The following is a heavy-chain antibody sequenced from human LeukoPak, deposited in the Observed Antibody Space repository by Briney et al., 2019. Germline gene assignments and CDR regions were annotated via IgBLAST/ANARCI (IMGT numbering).Heavy chain of an antibody. CDR2: IKEDGSEK. CDR3: ARGTTGY. V-gene: IGHV3-7*01. CDR1: GFTVSSNY. J-gene: IGHJ4*02. Sequence: GGSLRLSCAASGFTVSSNYMSWVRQAPGKGPEWLANIKEDGSEKYYVDSVKGRFTISRDNAKNSLYLQMNSLRAEDTAVYYCARGTTGYWGQGTLVTVSS. D-gene: IGHD1-1*01.